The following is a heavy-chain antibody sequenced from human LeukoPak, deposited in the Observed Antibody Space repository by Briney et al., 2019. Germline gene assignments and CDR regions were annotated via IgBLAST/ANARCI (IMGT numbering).Heavy chain of an antibody. CDR1: SSSISRGNYY. CDR3: ATDTGGGWFDP. CDR2: ISTSGTT. V-gene: IGHV4-61*02. Sequence: KPSETLSLTCTVSSSSISRGNYYWSWIRQPAGKGLEWIGRISTSGTTNYNPSLKSRVTISVDTSKNQFSLKLRSVTAADTAVYYCATDTGGGWFDPWGQGTLVTVSS. J-gene: IGHJ5*02. D-gene: IGHD3-16*01.